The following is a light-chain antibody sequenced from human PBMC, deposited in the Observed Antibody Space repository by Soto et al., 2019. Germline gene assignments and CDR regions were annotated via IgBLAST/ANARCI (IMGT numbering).Light chain of an antibody. CDR1: SSDVGGYNH. Sequence: QSALTQPASVSGSPGQSITISCTGSSSDVGGYNHVSWYQQHPGKAPKLMIYEVSNRPSGVSNRFSGSKSGNTGSLTISGLQAEDEADYYCSSYTTSTTRIIFGGGTKVTVL. J-gene: IGLJ2*01. CDR3: SSYTTSTTRII. CDR2: EVS. V-gene: IGLV2-14*01.